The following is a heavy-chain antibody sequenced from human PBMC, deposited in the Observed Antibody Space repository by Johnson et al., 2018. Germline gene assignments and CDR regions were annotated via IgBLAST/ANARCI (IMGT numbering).Heavy chain of an antibody. V-gene: IGHV1-69*09. CDR3: AKPNWGGYGQVRGSGYYDGMDV. Sequence: QVQLVESGAEVKKPGSSVKVSCKASGGTFSSYTISWVRQAPGQGLEWMGRIIPILGIANYAQKFQGRVTITADKSTSKAYMELSSRRAEDTAVYYFAKPNWGGYGQVRGSGYYDGMDVWGQGTTVTVSS. J-gene: IGHJ6*02. CDR1: GGTFSSYT. CDR2: IIPILGIA. D-gene: IGHD3-10*01.